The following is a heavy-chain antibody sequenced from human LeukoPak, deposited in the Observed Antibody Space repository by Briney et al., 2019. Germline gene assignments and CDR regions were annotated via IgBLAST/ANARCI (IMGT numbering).Heavy chain of an antibody. D-gene: IGHD6-13*01. Sequence: PSETLSLTCTVSGGSISSGGYYWSWIRQHPGKGLEWIGHIYYSGSTYYNPSLKSRVTISVDTSKNQFSLKLSSVTAADTAVYYCARDPKLRGSSWYRGCCAFDIWGQGTMVTVSS. J-gene: IGHJ3*02. V-gene: IGHV4-31*03. CDR3: ARDPKLRGSSWYRGCCAFDI. CDR1: GGSISSGGYY. CDR2: IYYSGST.